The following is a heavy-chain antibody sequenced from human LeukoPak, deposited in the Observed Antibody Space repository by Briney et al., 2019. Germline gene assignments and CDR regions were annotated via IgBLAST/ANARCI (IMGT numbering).Heavy chain of an antibody. J-gene: IGHJ4*02. CDR3: ARQTGSGLSSLP. Sequence: SETLSLTCTVSGYSISSGYSWGWIRQPPGKGLEWIGSIYHSGSTYYNPSLKSRVTISVDTSKNQFSLKLSSVTAADTAVYYCARQTGSGLSSLPGGQGTLVTVSS. CDR1: GYSISSGYS. V-gene: IGHV4-38-2*02. CDR2: IYHSGST. D-gene: IGHD3-10*01.